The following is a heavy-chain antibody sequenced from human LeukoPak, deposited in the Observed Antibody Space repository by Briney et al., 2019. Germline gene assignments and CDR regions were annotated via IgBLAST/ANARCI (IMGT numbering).Heavy chain of an antibody. J-gene: IGHJ4*02. CDR3: ARGPYSSSWYEARGPYYDYFDY. V-gene: IGHV1-18*04. D-gene: IGHD6-13*01. CDR2: ISAYNGNT. Sequence: ASVKVSCKASGYTFTSYGISWVRQAPGQGLEWMGWISAYNGNTNYAQKLQGGVTMTTDTSTSTAYMELRSLRSDDTAVYYCARGPYSSSWYEARGPYYDYFDYWGQGTLVTVSS. CDR1: GYTFTSYG.